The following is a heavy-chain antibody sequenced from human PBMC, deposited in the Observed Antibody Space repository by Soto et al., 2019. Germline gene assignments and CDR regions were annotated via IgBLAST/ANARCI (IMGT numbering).Heavy chain of an antibody. CDR2: IYHSGST. CDR3: AIHYDSRRYYVPIHY. V-gene: IGHV4-4*02. D-gene: IGHD3-22*01. CDR1: GGSISSTNW. Sequence: SETLSLTCAVSGGSISSTNWWSWVRQPPGKGLEWIGEIYHSGSTNYNPSLKSRVTISVDKSKNQFSLKLSSVTAADTAVYYCAIHYDSRRYYVPIHYRGQATLVTVSS. J-gene: IGHJ4*02.